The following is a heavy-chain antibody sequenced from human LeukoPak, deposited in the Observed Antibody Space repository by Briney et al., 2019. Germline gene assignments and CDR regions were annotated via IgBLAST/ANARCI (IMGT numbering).Heavy chain of an antibody. D-gene: IGHD4-17*01. CDR2: IIPIFGTS. J-gene: IGHJ3*02. CDR1: GCTFSSYA. CDR3: PSWGDYDYGDYVKAFDI. Sequence: ASVKVSCKASGCTFSSYAISWVRQAPGQGLECMGRIIPIFGTSNYAQKLQGRVTLTLDESTSTAAIELNSLRSEDRAGYYCPSWGDYDYGDYVKAFDIWGQGKMVSVSS. V-gene: IGHV1-69*15.